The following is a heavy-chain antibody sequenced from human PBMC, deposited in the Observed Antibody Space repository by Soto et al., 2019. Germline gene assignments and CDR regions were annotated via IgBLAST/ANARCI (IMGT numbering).Heavy chain of an antibody. D-gene: IGHD6-25*01. CDR1: GGSISSGSYY. CDR2: IYYSGST. CDR3: ARQRPEAHYFDY. Sequence: QVQLQESGPGLVKPSQTLSLTCTVSGGSISSGSYYWTWIRQQQGKGLEWIGYIYYSGSTYYNPSLTSRVXTXVXXSKNQFSLKLSSVTAADTAVYYCARQRPEAHYFDYWGQGTLVTVSS. V-gene: IGHV4-31*03. J-gene: IGHJ4*02.